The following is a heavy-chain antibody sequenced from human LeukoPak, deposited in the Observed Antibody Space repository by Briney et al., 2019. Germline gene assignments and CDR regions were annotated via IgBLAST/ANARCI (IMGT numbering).Heavy chain of an antibody. CDR2: IYYSGST. CDR3: ARQYYYGSGSYYVAGNYYYYYYMDV. Sequence: SETLSLTCTVSGGSISSSSYYWGWIRQPPGKGLEWIGNIYYSGSTYYNPSPKSRVTISVDTSKNQFSLKLSSVTAADTAVYYCARQYYYGSGSYYVAGNYYYYYYMDVWGKGTTVTISS. CDR1: GGSISSSSYY. J-gene: IGHJ6*03. V-gene: IGHV4-39*01. D-gene: IGHD3-10*01.